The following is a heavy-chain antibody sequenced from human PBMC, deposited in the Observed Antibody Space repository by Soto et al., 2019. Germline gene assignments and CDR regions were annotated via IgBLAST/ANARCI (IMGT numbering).Heavy chain of an antibody. V-gene: IGHV1-8*01. CDR2: MNPNSGNT. Sequence: GASVKVSCKASGYTFTSYDINWVRQATGQGLEWMGWMNPNSGNTGYAQKFQGRVTMTRNTSISTAYMELSSLRSEDTAVYYCARGPRGFLGTLGYGMDVWGQGTTVTVSS. J-gene: IGHJ6*02. CDR3: ARGPRGFLGTLGYGMDV. CDR1: GYTFTSYD. D-gene: IGHD3-3*01.